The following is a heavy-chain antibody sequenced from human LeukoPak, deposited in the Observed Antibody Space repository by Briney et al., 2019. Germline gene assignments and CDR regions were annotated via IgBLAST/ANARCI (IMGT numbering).Heavy chain of an antibody. CDR2: INQTGKTNYNPSLT. V-gene: IGHV4-34*01. Sequence: SETLSLTCAVDGGSFSGFYWTWIRQTPGKGLEWIGEINQTGKTNYNPSLTDYNPSLKSRVTISVDSSKNQLSLKVNSVTAADTAVYYCARGVPYSSSWLREFDYWGQGTLVTVSS. CDR1: GGSFSGFY. D-gene: IGHD6-13*01. CDR3: ARGVPYSSSWLREFDY. J-gene: IGHJ4*02.